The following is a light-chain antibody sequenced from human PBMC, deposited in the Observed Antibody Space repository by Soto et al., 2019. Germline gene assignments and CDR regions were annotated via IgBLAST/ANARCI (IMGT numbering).Light chain of an antibody. Sequence: DTVLTQSPGTLSLSPGERATLSCWASQTVSRNYLAWYQQKPGQAPRLLINGASSRATGIPDRFSGSGSGTDFTLTIRRLEPEDFAVYYCHHYGSARWTFGQGTKVDIK. J-gene: IGKJ1*01. CDR1: QTVSRNY. CDR2: GAS. CDR3: HHYGSARWT. V-gene: IGKV3-20*01.